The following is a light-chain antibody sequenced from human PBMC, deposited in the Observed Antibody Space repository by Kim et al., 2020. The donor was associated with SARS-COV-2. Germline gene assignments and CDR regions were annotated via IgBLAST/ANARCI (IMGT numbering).Light chain of an antibody. CDR1: QAISTS. CDR2: DAS. J-gene: IGKJ4*01. CDR3: QKYDSAPLT. V-gene: IGKV1-27*01. Sequence: ASVGDTVTITCRASQAISTSLAWYQQKPGTIPKLLIYDASTLQSGVPSRFSGSGSGTDFTLTISSLQSEDFATYYCQKYDSAPLTFGGGTKVDIK.